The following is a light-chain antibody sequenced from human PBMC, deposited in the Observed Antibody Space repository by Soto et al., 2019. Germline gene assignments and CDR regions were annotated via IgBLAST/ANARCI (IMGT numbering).Light chain of an antibody. V-gene: IGLV1-40*01. CDR3: QAYDYTLTASV. J-gene: IGLJ3*02. Sequence: QLVLTQPPSVSGAPGQRVTLSCTGNTSNLGAGYDVHWYQQLPGAAPKLVIFGNRNRPSGVPERFSGSKSGTSASLAITGLQAEDEADYYCQAYDYTLTASVFGGGTRLTVL. CDR2: GNR. CDR1: TSNLGAGYD.